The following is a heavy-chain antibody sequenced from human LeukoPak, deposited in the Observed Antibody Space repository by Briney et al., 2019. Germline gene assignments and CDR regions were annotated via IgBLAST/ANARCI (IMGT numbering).Heavy chain of an antibody. D-gene: IGHD6-19*01. J-gene: IGHJ4*01. CDR1: GNSFTSYW. V-gene: IGHV5-51*01. CDR2: IYPDDSDT. CDR3: ASLPRGSSGWNYFDY. Sequence: RGESLKISCKASGNSFTSYWIGWVRQMPGKGLEWMGIIYPDDSDTRYSPSFQGQVTISAYKSISTAYLQWSSLKASDAAMYYCASLPRGSSGWNYFDYWGQGTLVTVSS.